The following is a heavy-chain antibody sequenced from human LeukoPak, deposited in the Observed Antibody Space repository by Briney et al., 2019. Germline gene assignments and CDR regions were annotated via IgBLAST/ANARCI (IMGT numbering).Heavy chain of an antibody. J-gene: IGHJ6*03. D-gene: IGHD3-22*01. Sequence: ASVKVSCKASVGTFSSYVISWVRQAPGQGLEWMGGIIPIFGTANYAQKFQGRVTITTDESTSTAYMELSSLRSEDTAVYYCAREDDTYMDVWGKGTTVTVSS. CDR3: AREDDTYMDV. V-gene: IGHV1-69*05. CDR2: IIPIFGTA. CDR1: VGTFSSYV.